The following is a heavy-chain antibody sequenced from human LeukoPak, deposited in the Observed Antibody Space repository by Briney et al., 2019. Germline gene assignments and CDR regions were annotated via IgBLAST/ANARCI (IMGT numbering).Heavy chain of an antibody. D-gene: IGHD3-22*01. V-gene: IGHV1-18*01. Sequence: GSVKVSCKASGGTFSSYAISWVRQARGQGLEWMGWISGYNGNTKYVQKFQGRVTMTTDTSTSTAYMELRSLRSDDTAVYYCARDLTHRRNYDNSGYQIVPAFWGQGTLVTVSS. CDR2: ISGYNGNT. J-gene: IGHJ4*02. CDR1: GGTFSSYA. CDR3: ARDLTHRRNYDNSGYQIVPAF.